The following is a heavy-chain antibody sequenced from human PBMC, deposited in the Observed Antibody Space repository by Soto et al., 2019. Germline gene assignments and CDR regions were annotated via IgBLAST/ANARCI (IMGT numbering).Heavy chain of an antibody. CDR1: GFSLSNARMG. CDR2: IFSNDEK. V-gene: IGHV2-26*01. J-gene: IGHJ3*02. CDR3: ARIVIAAAGDDAFDI. D-gene: IGHD6-13*01. Sequence: ESGPTLVNPTETLTLTCTVSGFSLSNARMGVSWIRQPPGKALEWLAHIFSNDEKSYSTSLKSRLTIPKDTSKSQVVLTMTNMDPVDTATYYCARIVIAAAGDDAFDIWGQGTMVTVSS.